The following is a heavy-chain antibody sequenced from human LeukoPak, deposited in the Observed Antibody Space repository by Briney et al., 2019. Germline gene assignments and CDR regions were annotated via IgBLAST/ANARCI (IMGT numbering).Heavy chain of an antibody. Sequence: ETLSLTCTVSGGSISSTSYYWGWIRQPPGKGLEWVSAISGSGGSTYYADSVKGRFTISRDNSKNTLYLQMNSLRAEDTAVYYCATLLLWFGESLDYWGQGTLVTVSS. V-gene: IGHV3-23*01. CDR2: ISGSGGST. D-gene: IGHD3-10*01. CDR3: ATLLLWFGESLDY. J-gene: IGHJ4*02. CDR1: GGSISSTSYY.